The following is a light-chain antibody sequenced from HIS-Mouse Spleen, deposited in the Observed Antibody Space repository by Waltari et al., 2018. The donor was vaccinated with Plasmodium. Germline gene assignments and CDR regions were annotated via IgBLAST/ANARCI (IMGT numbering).Light chain of an antibody. V-gene: IGLV3-1*01. CDR2: HDS. CDR3: QAWDSSTVV. CDR1: KLGYKY. Sequence: SYELTQPPSVSVSPGQTASITCSGDKLGYKYACWYQPKPGQSPVLLIYHDSKRPSGIPERFSGSNSGNTATLTISGTQAMDEADYYCQAWDSSTVVFGGGTKLTVL. J-gene: IGLJ2*01.